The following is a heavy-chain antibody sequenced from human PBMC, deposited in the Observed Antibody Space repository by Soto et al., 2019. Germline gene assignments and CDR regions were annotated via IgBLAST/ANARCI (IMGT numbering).Heavy chain of an antibody. CDR1: GGSFSGYY. CDR3: ARSKWELPPSDY. J-gene: IGHJ4*02. V-gene: IGHV4-34*01. Sequence: PSETLSLTCAVYGGSFSGYYWSWIRQPPGKGLEWIGEINHSGSTNYNPSLKSRVTISVDTSKNQFSLKLSSVTAADTAVYYCARSKWELPPSDYWGQGTLVTVSS. D-gene: IGHD1-26*01. CDR2: INHSGST.